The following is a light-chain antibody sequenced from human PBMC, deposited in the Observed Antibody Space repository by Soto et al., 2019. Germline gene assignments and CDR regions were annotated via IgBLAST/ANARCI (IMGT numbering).Light chain of an antibody. CDR2: GAS. V-gene: IGKV3-15*01. Sequence: ETLMTQSPATLSVSPGERATLSCRASQSVNNNLAWYQQKLGQAPRVLIYGASTRATGIQARFTGSGSGTEFILSITSLQSEDSAVYYCQEYNTWPWTFGQGTKVAFK. CDR3: QEYNTWPWT. CDR1: QSVNNN. J-gene: IGKJ1*01.